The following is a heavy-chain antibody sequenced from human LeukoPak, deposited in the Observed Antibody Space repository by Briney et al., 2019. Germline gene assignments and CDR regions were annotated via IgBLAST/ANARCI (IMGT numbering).Heavy chain of an antibody. J-gene: IGHJ5*02. D-gene: IGHD6-19*01. CDR3: ARDSGWYPRVGWFDP. CDR2: ISSSGSTI. V-gene: IGHV3-48*04. CDR1: GFTFSSYS. Sequence: GGSLRLSCAASGFTFSSYSMNWIRQAPGKGLEWVSYISSSGSTIYYADSVKGRFTISRDNAKNSLYLQMNSLRAEDTAVYYCARDSGWYPRVGWFDPWGQGTLVTVSS.